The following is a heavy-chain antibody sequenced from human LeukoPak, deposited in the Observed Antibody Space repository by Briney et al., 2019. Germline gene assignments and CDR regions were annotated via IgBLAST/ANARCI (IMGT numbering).Heavy chain of an antibody. CDR3: ATSGGDCSSTSCLALYYYYYYMDV. CDR1: GGTFSSYA. CDR2: IIPIFGTA. D-gene: IGHD2-2*01. V-gene: IGHV1-69*13. Sequence: SVKVSCKASGGTFSSYAISWVRQAPGQGLEWMGGIIPIFGTANYAQKFQGRVTITADESTSTAYMELSSLRSEDTAVYYCATSGGDCSSTSCLALYYYYYYMDVWGKGTTVTVSS. J-gene: IGHJ6*03.